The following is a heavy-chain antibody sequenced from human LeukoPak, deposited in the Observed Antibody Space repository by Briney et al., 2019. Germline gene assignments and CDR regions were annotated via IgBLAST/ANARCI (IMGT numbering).Heavy chain of an antibody. CDR1: GFTFDDYA. CDR3: AKDQTYEAASGTGVDY. J-gene: IGHJ4*02. D-gene: IGHD6-13*01. Sequence: GGSLRLSCAASGFTFDDYAMHWVRQAPRKGLEWVSLISWDGGSTYYADSVKGRFTISRDNSKNSLYLQMNSLRAEDTALYYCAKDQTYEAASGTGVDYWGQGTLVTVSS. V-gene: IGHV3-43D*03. CDR2: ISWDGGST.